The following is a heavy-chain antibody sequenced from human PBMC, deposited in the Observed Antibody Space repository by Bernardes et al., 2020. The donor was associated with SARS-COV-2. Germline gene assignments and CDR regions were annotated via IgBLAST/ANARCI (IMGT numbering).Heavy chain of an antibody. D-gene: IGHD3-22*01. CDR3: ARGPPYDYDSSGYYRFDF. CDR2: INHSGRT. J-gene: IGHJ6*02. CDR1: GGPFSGYY. V-gene: IGHV4-34*01. Sequence: SETLSLTCAVYGGPFSGYYWSWIRQPPGKGLEWIGEINHSGRTKYNPSLKSRVTISVDTSKNQFSLNLNSMTAADTAVYYCARGPPYDYDSSGYYRFDFWGQGTTVTVSS.